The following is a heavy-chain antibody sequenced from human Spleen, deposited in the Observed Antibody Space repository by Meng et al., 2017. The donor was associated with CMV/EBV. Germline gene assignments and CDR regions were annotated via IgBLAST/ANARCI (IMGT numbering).Heavy chain of an antibody. CDR1: GGSFSGYY. CDR3: ARDRWKGYYGMDV. J-gene: IGHJ6*02. CDR2: INHSGST. D-gene: IGHD1-1*01. Sequence: GSLRLSCAVYGGSFSGYYWSWIRQPPGKGLEWIGEINHSGSTNYNPSLKSRVTISVDTSKNQFSLKLSSVTAADTAVYYCARDRWKGYYGMDVWGQGTTVTVSS. V-gene: IGHV4-34*01.